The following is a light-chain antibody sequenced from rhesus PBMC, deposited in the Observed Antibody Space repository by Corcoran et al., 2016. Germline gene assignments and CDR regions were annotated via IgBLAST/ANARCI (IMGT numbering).Light chain of an antibody. Sequence: DIQMTQSPSALSASVGDRVTISCRASQNIYSNLAWYQQKPGKAPKPLISAASSLQTGLPSRFTGSGTRTDFTLTITSLHPEDSAAYYCQHYYDNPYSFGQGTKVEIK. CDR3: QHYYDNPYS. CDR2: AAS. V-gene: IGKV1S12*01. J-gene: IGKJ2*01. CDR1: QNIYSN.